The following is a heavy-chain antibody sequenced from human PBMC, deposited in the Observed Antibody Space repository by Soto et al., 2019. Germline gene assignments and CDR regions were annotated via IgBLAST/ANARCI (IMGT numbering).Heavy chain of an antibody. D-gene: IGHD3-22*01. J-gene: IGHJ4*02. Sequence: RFSCKASGGTFSSYAISWVRQAPGQGLEWMGGIIPIFGTANYAQKFQGRVTITADESTSTAYMELSSLRSEDTAVYYCARDEVRDYYDSSGYPPFGYWGQGTLVTVSS. CDR1: GGTFSSYA. V-gene: IGHV1-69*01. CDR2: IIPIFGTA. CDR3: ARDEVRDYYDSSGYPPFGY.